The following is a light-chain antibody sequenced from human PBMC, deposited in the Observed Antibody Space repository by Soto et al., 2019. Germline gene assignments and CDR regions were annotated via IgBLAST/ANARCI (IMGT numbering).Light chain of an antibody. CDR3: QQRSNWIT. CDR2: DAS. Sequence: IVMTQSPAILSVSPGERATLWCRASQSVSSNLAWYQQKPGQAPRLLIYDASNRATGIPGRFSGSGSGTDLTPTISSLEPEDFAVYYCQQRSNWITVGQGTRLEIK. V-gene: IGKV3-11*01. CDR1: QSVSSN. J-gene: IGKJ5*01.